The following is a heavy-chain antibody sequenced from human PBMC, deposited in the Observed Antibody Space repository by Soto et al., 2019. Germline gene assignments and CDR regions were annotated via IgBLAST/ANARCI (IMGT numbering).Heavy chain of an antibody. V-gene: IGHV3-23*01. CDR2: ISGSGGST. D-gene: IGHD3-22*01. CDR3: AKVPHHYYDSSGFPLGYYGMDV. J-gene: IGHJ6*02. CDR1: GFTFSSYA. Sequence: GGSLRLSCAASGFTFSSYAMSWVRQAPGKGLEWVSAISGSGGSTYYADSVKGRFTISRDNSKNTLYLQMNSLRAEDTAVYYCAKVPHHYYDSSGFPLGYYGMDVWGQGTTVTVSS.